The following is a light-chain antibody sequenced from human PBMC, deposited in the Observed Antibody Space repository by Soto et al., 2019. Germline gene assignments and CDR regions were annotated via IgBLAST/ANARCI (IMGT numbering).Light chain of an antibody. CDR3: SSFTSSSTHV. CDR1: SSDVGAYNF. CDR2: DVS. Sequence: QSALTQPASVSGSPGQSITISCTGTSSDVGAYNFVSWYQQHPGKVPKLMIFDVSSRPSGVSDRFSGAKSGNTASLTISGLQAEDEGDYDCSSFTSSSTHVFGSGTKLTVL. V-gene: IGLV2-14*03. J-gene: IGLJ1*01.